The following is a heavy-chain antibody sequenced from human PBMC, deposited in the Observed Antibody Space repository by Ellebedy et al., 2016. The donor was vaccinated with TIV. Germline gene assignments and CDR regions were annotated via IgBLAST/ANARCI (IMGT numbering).Heavy chain of an antibody. V-gene: IGHV4-31*03. CDR3: ARLRVGASMPTDY. J-gene: IGHJ4*01. CDR2: IYYSGET. Sequence: MPSETLSLTCTVSGDSISRGGYYWGWIRQHPGKGLEWIGSIYYSGETFYNPSLKSRATVSSEKSMNRFSLRLTYGTAADTAVYYCARLRVGASMPTDYWGPGTLVTVSS. CDR1: GDSISRGGYY. D-gene: IGHD1-26*01.